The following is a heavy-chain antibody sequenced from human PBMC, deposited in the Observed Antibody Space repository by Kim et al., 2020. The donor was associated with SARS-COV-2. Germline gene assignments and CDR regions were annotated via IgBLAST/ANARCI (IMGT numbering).Heavy chain of an antibody. D-gene: IGHD3-22*01. J-gene: IGHJ5*02. Sequence: SLKSRVTISVDTSKNQFSLKLSSVTAADTAVYYCARARMIVVAKYNWFDPWGQGTLVTVSS. V-gene: IGHV4-31*02. CDR3: ARARMIVVAKYNWFDP.